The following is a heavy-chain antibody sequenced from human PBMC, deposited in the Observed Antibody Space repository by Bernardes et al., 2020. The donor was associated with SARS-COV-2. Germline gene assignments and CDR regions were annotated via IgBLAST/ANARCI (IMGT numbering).Heavy chain of an antibody. CDR3: ARGSAAVVSHFMLLFANWYFDL. J-gene: IGHJ2*01. CDR1: SGSFRGSY. Sequence: SETLSLTCAVYSGSFRGSYWSWIRQTPGEGLGWIGEINARGSTKYNPALKRRVTISVDPSKTQFSLQLNSVTAADTAVYYCARGSAAVVSHFMLLFANWYFDLWGRGTLVTVSS. CDR2: INARGST. D-gene: IGHD2-15*01. V-gene: IGHV4-34*01.